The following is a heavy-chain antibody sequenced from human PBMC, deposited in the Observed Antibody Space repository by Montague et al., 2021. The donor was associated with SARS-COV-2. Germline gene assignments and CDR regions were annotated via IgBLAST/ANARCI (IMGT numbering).Heavy chain of an antibody. D-gene: IGHD3-10*01. CDR2: IYSGGST. CDR3: ARVYGSGSYYGVGMDV. CDR1: GFTVSSNY. J-gene: IGHJ6*02. V-gene: IGHV3-66*02. Sequence: SLRLSCAASGFTVSSNYMSWVRQAPGKRLEWVSVIYSGGSTYYADSVKGRFTISRDNSKNTLYLQMNSLRAEDTAVYYCARVYGSGSYYGVGMDVWGQGTTVTVSS.